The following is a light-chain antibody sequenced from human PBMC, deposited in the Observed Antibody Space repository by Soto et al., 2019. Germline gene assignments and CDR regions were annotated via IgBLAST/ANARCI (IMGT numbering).Light chain of an antibody. V-gene: IGKV3-20*01. CDR1: QSVASSY. CDR3: QQYGSSSYT. CDR2: GAS. J-gene: IGKJ2*01. Sequence: EIVLTQSPGTLSLSPGEGATLSCRASQSVASSYLAWYQQKTGQAPRLLIYGASHRATGIPDRFSGGGSGTDFPLTISRLEPEDFAVYYCQQYGSSSYTFGQGTKLEIK.